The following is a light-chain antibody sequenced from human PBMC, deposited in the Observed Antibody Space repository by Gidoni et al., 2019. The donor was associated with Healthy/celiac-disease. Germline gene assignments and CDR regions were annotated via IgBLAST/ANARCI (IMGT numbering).Light chain of an antibody. CDR1: QSLVYSDGNTY. Sequence: DVVMTQSLLSLPVTLGQPASISCRSSQSLVYSDGNTYLNWFQQRPGHSPRRLIYKVSNRDSGVPDRFSGSGSGTDFTLKISRVEAEDVGVYYCMQGTHWPPVTWTFGQXTKVEIK. CDR3: MQGTHWPPVTWT. V-gene: IGKV2-30*01. J-gene: IGKJ1*01. CDR2: KVS.